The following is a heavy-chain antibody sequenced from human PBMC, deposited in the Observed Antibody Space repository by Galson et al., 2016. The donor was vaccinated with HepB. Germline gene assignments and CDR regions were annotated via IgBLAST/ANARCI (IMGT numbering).Heavy chain of an antibody. Sequence: SETLSLTCTVSSGSVGGYYWSWIRQPPGKGLEWIGYIYYSGDITSYNPALKSRVAMSVDTSKDQFSLKLTSVTAADTAMYYCARHRSVSHLFDSWGQGTLVTVSS. CDR3: ARHRSVSHLFDS. D-gene: IGHD3-3*01. CDR1: SGSVGGYY. J-gene: IGHJ4*02. V-gene: IGHV4-59*08. CDR2: IYYSGDIT.